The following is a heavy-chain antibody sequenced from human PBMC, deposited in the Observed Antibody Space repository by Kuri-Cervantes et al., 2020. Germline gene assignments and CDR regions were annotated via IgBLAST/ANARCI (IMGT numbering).Heavy chain of an antibody. Sequence: ESLKISCAVYGGSFSGYYWSWIRQPPGKGLEWIGEINHSGSTNYNPSLKSRVTISVDTSKNQFSLKLTSVTAADTAVYYCARCSGSYYVDYYYNLDVWGQGTTVTVSS. V-gene: IGHV4-34*01. D-gene: IGHD3-10*02. CDR1: GGSFSGYY. CDR3: ARCSGSYYVDYYYNLDV. J-gene: IGHJ6*02. CDR2: INHSGST.